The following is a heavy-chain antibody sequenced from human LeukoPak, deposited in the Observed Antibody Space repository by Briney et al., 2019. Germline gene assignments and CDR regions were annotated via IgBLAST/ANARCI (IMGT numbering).Heavy chain of an antibody. CDR3: ARVGTTVTTNDY. D-gene: IGHD4-17*01. CDR2: ISSSSSYI. CDR1: GFTFSSYS. J-gene: IGHJ4*02. Sequence: GGSLRLSCAASGFTFSSYSMNWVRQAPGKGLEWVSSISSSSSYIYYADSVKDRFTISRDNAKNSLYLQMNSLRAEDTAVYYCARVGTTVTTNDYWGQGTLVTVSS. V-gene: IGHV3-21*01.